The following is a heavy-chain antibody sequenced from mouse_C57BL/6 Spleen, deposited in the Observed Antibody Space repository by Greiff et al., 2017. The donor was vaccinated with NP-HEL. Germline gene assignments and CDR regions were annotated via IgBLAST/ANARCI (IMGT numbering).Heavy chain of an antibody. J-gene: IGHJ1*03. V-gene: IGHV5-16*01. CDR2: INYDGSST. Sequence: EVHLVESEGGLVQPGSSMKLSCTASGFTFSDYYMAWVRQVPEKGLEWVANINYDGSSTYYLDSLKSRFIISRDNAKNILYLQMSSLKSEDTATYYCARDPEDRYFDVWGTGTTVTVSS. CDR1: GFTFSDYY. CDR3: ARDPEDRYFDV.